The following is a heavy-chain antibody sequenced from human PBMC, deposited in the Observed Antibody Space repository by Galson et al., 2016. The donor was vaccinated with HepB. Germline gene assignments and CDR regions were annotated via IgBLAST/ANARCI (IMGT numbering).Heavy chain of an antibody. CDR2: FDPEDGET. CDR1: GYTLTELS. CDR3: ATDSRNYYGMDV. J-gene: IGHJ6*02. V-gene: IGHV1-24*01. Sequence: SVKVSCKVSGYTLTELSMHWVRQAPGKGLEWMGGFDPEDGETIYAQKFQGRVTTTEDTSTDTASMELSSLRSEDTAVYYCATDSRNYYGMDVWCQGTTVTVSS.